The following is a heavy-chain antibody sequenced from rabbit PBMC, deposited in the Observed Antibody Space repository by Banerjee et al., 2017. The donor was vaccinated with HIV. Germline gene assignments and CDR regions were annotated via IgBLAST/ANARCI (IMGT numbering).Heavy chain of an antibody. V-gene: IGHV1S40*01. Sequence: QSLEESGGDLVKPGASLTLTCKASGFTISSYWMCWVRQAPGKGLEWIACINTSSGNTVYASWAKGRFTISKTSSTTVTLQMTSLTAADTATYFCARDLAGVIGWNFSLWGPGTLVTVS. J-gene: IGHJ4*01. CDR3: ARDLAGVIGWNFSL. D-gene: IGHD4-1*01. CDR1: GFTISSYW. CDR2: INTSSGNT.